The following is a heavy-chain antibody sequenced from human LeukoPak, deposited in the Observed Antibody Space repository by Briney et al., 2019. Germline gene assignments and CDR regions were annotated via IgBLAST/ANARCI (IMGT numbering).Heavy chain of an antibody. CDR2: ISSSSSYI. D-gene: IGHD3-22*01. J-gene: IGHJ3*02. CDR1: GFTFSSYS. CDR3: ARDEYYYDSRGYYVPLGAFDI. V-gene: IGHV3-21*01. Sequence: GGSLRLSCAASGFTFSSYSMNWVRQAPGKGLEWVSSISSSSSYIYYADSVKGRFTISRDNAKNSLYLQMNSLRAEDTAVYYCARDEYYYDSRGYYVPLGAFDIWGQGTMVTVSS.